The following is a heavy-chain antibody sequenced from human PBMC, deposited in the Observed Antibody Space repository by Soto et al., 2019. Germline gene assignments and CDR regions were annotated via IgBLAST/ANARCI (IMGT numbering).Heavy chain of an antibody. V-gene: IGHV3-23*01. CDR3: AKRDDSSSSEPLDY. Sequence: EVQLLESGGGLVQPGGSLRLSCAASGFTFSSYAMSCVRQAPGKGLEWVSAISGSGGSTYYADSVKGRFTISRDNSKNTLYLQMNSLRAEDTAVYYCAKRDDSSSSEPLDYWGQGTLVTVSS. D-gene: IGHD6-6*01. CDR2: ISGSGGST. CDR1: GFTFSSYA. J-gene: IGHJ4*02.